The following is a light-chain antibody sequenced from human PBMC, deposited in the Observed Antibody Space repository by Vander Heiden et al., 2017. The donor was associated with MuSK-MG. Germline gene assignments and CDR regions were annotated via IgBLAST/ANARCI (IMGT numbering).Light chain of an antibody. CDR3: RQSDSASYT. J-gene: IGKJ2*01. Sequence: DIQITQSPSSLSASVGDRVTITCRASQSMSSYLNWYQQKPGKAPKLLIYATSSLHTGVPSRFNGSGSGTDLSLSIIMLQPEDFATYYCRQSDSASYTFGQGTKMEMK. V-gene: IGKV1-39*01. CDR1: QSMSSY. CDR2: ATS.